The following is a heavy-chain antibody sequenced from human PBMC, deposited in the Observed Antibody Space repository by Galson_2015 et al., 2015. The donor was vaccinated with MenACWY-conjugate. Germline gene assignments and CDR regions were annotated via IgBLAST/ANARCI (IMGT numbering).Heavy chain of an antibody. D-gene: IGHD1-26*01. CDR1: GFTFSNAW. CDR3: AKSGTWELLSPFDY. J-gene: IGHJ4*02. CDR2: ISGSGGST. Sequence: SLRLSCAASGFTFSNAWMSWVRQAPGKGLEWVSAISGSGGSTYYADSVKGRFTISRDNSKNTLYLQMNSLRAEDTAVYYCAKSGTWELLSPFDYWGQGTLVTVSS. V-gene: IGHV3-23*01.